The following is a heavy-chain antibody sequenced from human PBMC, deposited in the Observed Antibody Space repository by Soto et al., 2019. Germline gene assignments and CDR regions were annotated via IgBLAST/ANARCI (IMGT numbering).Heavy chain of an antibody. Sequence: PSETLSLTCDVSGYAISSGFYWAWLRQPPGKRLEWIGNIYFTGSTSSYPSLKTRVPMSVDTSKNQFSLRLSSVTAADPAVFYCARVRRIGMSGSPADSWGQGTQVTVSS. D-gene: IGHD3-10*01. V-gene: IGHV4-38-2*01. CDR3: ARVRRIGMSGSPADS. CDR2: IYFTGST. J-gene: IGHJ4*02. CDR1: GYAISSGFY.